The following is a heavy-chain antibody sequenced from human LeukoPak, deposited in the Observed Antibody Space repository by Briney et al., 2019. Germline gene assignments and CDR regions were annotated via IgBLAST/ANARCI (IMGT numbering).Heavy chain of an antibody. D-gene: IGHD1-14*01. CDR3: AREAPEPAWDYYYYYYMDV. CDR2: IYTSGST. J-gene: IGHJ6*03. Sequence: PSETLSLTCTVSGGSISSYYWSWIRQPAGKGLEWIGRIYTSGSTNYNPSLKSRVTMSVDTPKNQSSLKLSSVTAADAAVYYCAREAPEPAWDYYYYYYMDVWGKGTTVTASS. V-gene: IGHV4-4*07. CDR1: GGSISSYY.